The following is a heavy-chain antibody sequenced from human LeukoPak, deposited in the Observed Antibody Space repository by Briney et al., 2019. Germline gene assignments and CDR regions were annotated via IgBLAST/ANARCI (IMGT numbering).Heavy chain of an antibody. D-gene: IGHD4-17*01. CDR1: GFPLGGYW. Sequence: GGSLRLSCAASGFPLGGYWMTWIRQAPGKGLEWLAMNNEDGSAKYYLDSVKGRFTISRDNAKNSLYLQMNSLRAEDTAVYYCARGYGDYDAPYYFDYWGQGTLVTVSS. V-gene: IGHV3-7*01. CDR3: ARGYGDYDAPYYFDY. J-gene: IGHJ4*02. CDR2: NNEDGSAK.